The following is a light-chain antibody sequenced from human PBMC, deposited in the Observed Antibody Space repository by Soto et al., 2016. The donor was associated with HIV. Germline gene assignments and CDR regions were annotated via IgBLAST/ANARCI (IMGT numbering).Light chain of an antibody. V-gene: IGLV3-25*03. Sequence: SYELTQPPSVSVSPGQTARITCSGDALPKQYAYWYQQKPGQAPGLVIYKDSERPSGIPERFSGSSSGTTVTLTISGVQAEDEADYYCQSVDSSGTYRVFGGGTKLTVL. CDR1: ALPKQY. CDR3: QSVDSSGTYRV. J-gene: IGLJ2*01. CDR2: KDS.